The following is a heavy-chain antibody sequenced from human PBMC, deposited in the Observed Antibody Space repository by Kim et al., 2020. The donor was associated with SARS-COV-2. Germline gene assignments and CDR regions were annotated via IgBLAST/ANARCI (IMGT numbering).Heavy chain of an antibody. J-gene: IGHJ6*03. D-gene: IGHD3-3*01. V-gene: IGHV1-3*01. Sequence: ASVKVSCKASGYSFTSYAMYWVRQAPGQRPEWMGWINAGNGNTKYSQKFQGRVTITRDTSASTAYMELSSLRSEDTAVYYCARDTARTIFGVVGYMDVWGKGTTVTVSS. CDR3: ARDTARTIFGVVGYMDV. CDR2: INAGNGNT. CDR1: GYSFTSYA.